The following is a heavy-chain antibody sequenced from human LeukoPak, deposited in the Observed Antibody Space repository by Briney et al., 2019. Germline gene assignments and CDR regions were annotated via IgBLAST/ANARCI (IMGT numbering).Heavy chain of an antibody. CDR1: GGSISSYY. J-gene: IGHJ4*02. CDR3: ARLRPSIGAAGTFDY. D-gene: IGHD6-13*01. V-gene: IGHV4-59*08. Sequence: SETLSLTCTVPGGSISSYYWSWIRQPPGKGLEWIGYIYYTGSTKYIASLKSRVTISVDTSKNQFSLKVSSVTAADTAVYYCARLRPSIGAAGTFDYWGQGTLVTVSS. CDR2: IYYTGST.